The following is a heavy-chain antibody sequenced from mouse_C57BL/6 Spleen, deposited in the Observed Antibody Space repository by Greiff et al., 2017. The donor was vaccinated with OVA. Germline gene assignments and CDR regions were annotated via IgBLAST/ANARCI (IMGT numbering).Heavy chain of an antibody. D-gene: IGHD6-5*01. CDR2: ISSGSSTI. CDR1: GFTFSDYG. J-gene: IGHJ1*03. V-gene: IGHV5-17*01. CDR3: AKAYYWYFDV. Sequence: EVKLMESGGGLVKPGGSLKLSCAASGFTFSDYGMHWVRQAPEMGLEWVAYISSGSSTIYYADTVKGRFTISRDNAKNTLFLQMTSLRSEDTAMYYCAKAYYWYFDVWGTGTTVTVSS.